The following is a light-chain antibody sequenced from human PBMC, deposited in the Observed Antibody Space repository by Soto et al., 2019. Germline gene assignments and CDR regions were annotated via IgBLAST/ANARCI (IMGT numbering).Light chain of an antibody. J-gene: IGLJ2*01. V-gene: IGLV2-8*01. CDR3: SSYAGSNNLV. CDR2: EVN. CDR1: SSDVGGYNY. Sequence: QSALTQPLSASGSPGQSVTISCTGTSSDVGGYNYVSWYQQHPGKAPKLMIYEVNRRPSGVPDRFSGSRYANTASLTVSGLQAEDEADYYCSSYAGSNNLVFGGGTKLTVL.